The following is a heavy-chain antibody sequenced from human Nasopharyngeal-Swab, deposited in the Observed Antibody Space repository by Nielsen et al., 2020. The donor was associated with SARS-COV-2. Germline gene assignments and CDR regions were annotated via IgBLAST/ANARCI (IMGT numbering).Heavy chain of an antibody. CDR3: SRHYYYMDI. Sequence: TLCQPCAASGGPFRSNPWWGSVRQTPGMGLEWIGEIIHSGGTNYNPALKSRVTISVDKSKNQLSLEVTSVTAADTAVYYCSRHYYYMDIWGKGTTVTVSS. J-gene: IGHJ6*03. CDR1: GGPFRSNPW. CDR2: IIHSGGT. V-gene: IGHV4-4*02.